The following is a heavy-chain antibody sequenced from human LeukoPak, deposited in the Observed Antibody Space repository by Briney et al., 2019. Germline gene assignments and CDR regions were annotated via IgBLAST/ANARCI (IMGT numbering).Heavy chain of an antibody. J-gene: IGHJ4*02. V-gene: IGHV3-21*01. CDR1: GFTFSSYS. CDR3: ARDLFLIGGYLDY. Sequence: GGSLRLSCAASGFTFSSYSMNWVRQAPGKGLEWVSSISSSSSYIYYADSVKGRFTISRDNAKNSLYLQMNSLRAEDTAVYYCARDLFLIGGYLDYWGQGTLVTVSS. D-gene: IGHD3-10*01. CDR2: ISSSSSYI.